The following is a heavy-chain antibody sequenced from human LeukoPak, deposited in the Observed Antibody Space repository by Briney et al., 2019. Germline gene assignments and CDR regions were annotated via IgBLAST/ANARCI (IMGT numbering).Heavy chain of an antibody. CDR3: ARTAYARFFDL. J-gene: IGHJ2*01. Sequence: SETLSLTCTVSGDPINSYYWIWIRQPPGKGLECIGHIYYSGSTNYNPSLKSRVTISIDTSKNHFSLKLSSVNAADTAVYYCARTAYARFFDLWGRGTLVTVSS. CDR2: IYYSGST. D-gene: IGHD2-21*01. V-gene: IGHV4-59*01. CDR1: GDPINSYY.